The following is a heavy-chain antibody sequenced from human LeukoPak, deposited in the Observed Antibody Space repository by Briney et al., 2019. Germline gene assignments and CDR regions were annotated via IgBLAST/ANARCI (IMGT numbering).Heavy chain of an antibody. Sequence: SETLSLTCTVSGASFSSSTYYWSWIRQPPGKGLEWIGSIYYSGSTYYNPSLKSRVTMSVDTSKNQFSLKLSSVTAADTAVYYCARHAGGIAAAGTRPFDYWGQGTLVTVSS. V-gene: IGHV4-39*01. CDR1: GASFSSSTYY. CDR2: IYYSGST. CDR3: ARHAGGIAAAGTRPFDY. D-gene: IGHD6-13*01. J-gene: IGHJ4*02.